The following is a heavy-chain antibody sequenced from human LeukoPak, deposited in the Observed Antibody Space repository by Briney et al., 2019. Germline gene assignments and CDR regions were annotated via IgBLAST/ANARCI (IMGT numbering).Heavy chain of an antibody. Sequence: GASVKVSCKASGYTFTGYYMHWVRQAPGQGLEWMGWINPNSGGTNYAQKFQGRVTMTRDTSISTAYMELSRLRSDDTAVYYCARYVWGSYRFLAPDAFDIWGQGTMVTVSS. CDR1: GYTFTGYY. J-gene: IGHJ3*02. CDR2: INPNSGGT. V-gene: IGHV1-2*02. D-gene: IGHD3-16*02. CDR3: ARYVWGSYRFLAPDAFDI.